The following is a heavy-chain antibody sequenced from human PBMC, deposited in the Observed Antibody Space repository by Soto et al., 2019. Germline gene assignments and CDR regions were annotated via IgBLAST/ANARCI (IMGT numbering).Heavy chain of an antibody. V-gene: IGHV4-30-4*01. CDR2: IYYSGRT. Sequence: QVQLQESGPGLVKPSQTLSLTCTVSGGSISSGDYYWSWIRQPPGKGLEWIGYIYYSGRTYYNPSLKSRVTISVDTSKNQCSLKLSSVTAADTAVYYCARYWGSNWYFDLSGRGTLVTVSS. CDR3: ARYWGSNWYFDL. CDR1: GGSISSGDYY. J-gene: IGHJ2*01. D-gene: IGHD7-27*01.